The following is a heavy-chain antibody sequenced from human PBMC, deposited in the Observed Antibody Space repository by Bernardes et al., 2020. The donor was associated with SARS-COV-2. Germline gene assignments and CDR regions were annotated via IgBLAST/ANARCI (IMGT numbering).Heavy chain of an antibody. CDR3: ARMSVVGAFSYYYYGMDV. J-gene: IGHJ6*02. CDR1: GYTFTRYG. D-gene: IGHD1-26*01. V-gene: IGHV1-18*04. CDR2: ISAYPGNT. Sequence: ASVKVSCKASGYTFTRYGISRVRQAPGQGLEWTGWISAYPGNTNYAQQLQGQVTMTTDTSTSTAYMELRSLRSDDTAVYYCARMSVVGAFSYYYYGMDVWGQGTTVTVSS.